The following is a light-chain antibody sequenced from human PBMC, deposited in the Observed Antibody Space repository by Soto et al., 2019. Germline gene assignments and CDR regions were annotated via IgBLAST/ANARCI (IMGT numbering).Light chain of an antibody. CDR2: GAS. CDR3: QQYADSPYT. CDR1: QSVSSSY. J-gene: IGKJ2*01. V-gene: IGKV3-20*01. Sequence: EIVLTQSPGTVSLSPGERATLSCRASQSVSSSYLAWYQQKPGQAPMLLISGASSMATVIPDRFSGSGSGTDFTLTISRLEPEDFAVYYCQQYADSPYTFGQGTKLEIK.